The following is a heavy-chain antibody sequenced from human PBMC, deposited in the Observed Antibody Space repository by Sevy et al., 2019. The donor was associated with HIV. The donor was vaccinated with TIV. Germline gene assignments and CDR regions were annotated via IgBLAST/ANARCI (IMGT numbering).Heavy chain of an antibody. Sequence: GGSLRLSCAASGFTFSSYSMNWVRQAPGKGLEWVSYISSSSSTIYYADSVEGRFTISRDNAKNSLYLQMNSLRAEDTAVYYCARVPVYDSSGYHVYYYGTDVWGQGTTVTVSS. J-gene: IGHJ6*02. CDR2: ISSSSSTI. V-gene: IGHV3-48*01. CDR1: GFTFSSYS. D-gene: IGHD3-22*01. CDR3: ARVPVYDSSGYHVYYYGTDV.